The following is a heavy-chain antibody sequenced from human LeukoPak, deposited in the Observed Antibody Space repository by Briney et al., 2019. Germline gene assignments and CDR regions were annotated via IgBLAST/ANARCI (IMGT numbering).Heavy chain of an antibody. CDR2: MNPNSGNT. J-gene: IGHJ6*03. V-gene: IGHV1-8*01. CDR1: GYTFTSYD. D-gene: IGHD3-10*01. CDR3: ARGSWFGEYLYYYYYMDV. Sequence: ASVKVSCKASGYTFTSYDINWVRQATGQGLEWMGWMNPNSGNTGYGQKFQGRAPMTRNTSISTAYMELSSLRSEDTAVYYCARGSWFGEYLYYYYYMDVWGKGTTVTVSS.